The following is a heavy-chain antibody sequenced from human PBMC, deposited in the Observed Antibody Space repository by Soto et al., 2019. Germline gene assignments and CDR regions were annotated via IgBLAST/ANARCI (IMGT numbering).Heavy chain of an antibody. J-gene: IGHJ6*02. CDR3: ARLTASGYSYAVYYYYYGMDV. V-gene: IGHV4-34*01. CDR1: GGSFSGYC. D-gene: IGHD5-18*01. CDR2: INHSGST. Sequence: SETLSLTCAVYGGSFSGYCWSWIRQPPGKGLEWIGEINHSGSTNYNPSLKSRVTISVDTSKNQFSLKLSSVTAADTAVYYCARLTASGYSYAVYYYYYGMDVWGHGTTVTVSS.